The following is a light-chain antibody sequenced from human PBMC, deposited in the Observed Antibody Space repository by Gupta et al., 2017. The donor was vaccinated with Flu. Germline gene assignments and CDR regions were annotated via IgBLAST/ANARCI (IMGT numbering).Light chain of an antibody. CDR3: QVWDSSDDHVA. CDR1: KIGIKS. CDR2: DDS. V-gene: IGLV3-21*02. J-gene: IGLJ2*01. Sequence: SYVLTQPPSVSVAPGQTASLPCGGNKIGIKSVQWYQQKPGQAPVLVVHDDSDRPSGIPERFSGSNSENTATLTIRRVEAGGEADYYCQVWDSSDDHVAFGGGTKLTVL.